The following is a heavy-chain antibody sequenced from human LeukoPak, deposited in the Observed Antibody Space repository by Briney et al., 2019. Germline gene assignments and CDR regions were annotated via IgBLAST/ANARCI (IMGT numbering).Heavy chain of an antibody. CDR2: ITSGSSYI. J-gene: IGHJ4*02. CDR1: GFTFSSYS. V-gene: IGHV3-21*01. D-gene: IGHD3-10*01. Sequence: PGGSLRLSCAASGFTFSSYSMNWVRQAPGKGLEWVSSITSGSSYIFYADSVKGRFTISRDNAKNSMYLQMSSLRTEDTAVYYCARDHGGSDYWGQGTRVTVSS. CDR3: ARDHGGSDY.